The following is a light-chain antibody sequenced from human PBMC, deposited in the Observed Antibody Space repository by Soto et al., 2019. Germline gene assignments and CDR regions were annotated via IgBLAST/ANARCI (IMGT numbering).Light chain of an antibody. CDR1: SSNVGSYKL. CDR2: EVN. V-gene: IGLV2-23*02. J-gene: IGLJ1*01. CDR3: YSSGGSPTYV. Sequence: QSVLTQPASVSGSPGQSITISCTGTSSNVGSYKLVSWYQQHPGKAPKLMIFEVNKRPSGVSNRFSGSKSGNTASLTIPGLKVEDEADYYCYSSGGSPTYVFGTGTKVTVL.